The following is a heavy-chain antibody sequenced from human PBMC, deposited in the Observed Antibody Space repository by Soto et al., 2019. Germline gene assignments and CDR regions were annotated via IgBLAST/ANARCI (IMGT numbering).Heavy chain of an antibody. V-gene: IGHV4-34*01. CDR1: GGSFSGYY. CDR3: ARGRKLELRYYFDY. J-gene: IGHJ4*02. Sequence: SETLSLTCAVYGGSFSGYYWSWIRQPPGKGLEWVGEINHSGSTNYNPSLKSRVTISVDTSKNQFSLKLSSVTAADTAVYYCARGRKLELRYYFDYWGQGTLVTVSS. D-gene: IGHD1-7*01. CDR2: INHSGST.